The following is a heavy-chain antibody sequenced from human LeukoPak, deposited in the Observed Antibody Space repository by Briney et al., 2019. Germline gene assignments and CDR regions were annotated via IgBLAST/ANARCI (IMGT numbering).Heavy chain of an antibody. D-gene: IGHD3-22*01. J-gene: IGHJ3*02. CDR1: GFTFINYA. CDR3: AKDLGLAYYESYFDI. V-gene: IGHV3-30*18. Sequence: GGSLRLSCAASGFTFINYAMHWVRQAPGKGLEWVAVISYDGSDKYYVDSVKGRFTISRDNSKNTLYLQMNSLRAEDTAVYFCAKDLGLAYYESYFDIWGQGTMVTASS. CDR2: ISYDGSDK.